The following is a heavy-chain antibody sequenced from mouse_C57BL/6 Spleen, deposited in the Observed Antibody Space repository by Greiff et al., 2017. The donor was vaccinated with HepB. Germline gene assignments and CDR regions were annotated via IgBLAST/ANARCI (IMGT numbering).Heavy chain of an antibody. CDR2: INPSTGGT. D-gene: IGHD2-4*01. V-gene: IGHV1-42*01. CDR1: GYSFTGYY. CDR3: ARGGITTIFDY. Sequence: VQLKESGPELVKPGASVKISCKASGYSFTGYYMNWVKQSPEKSLEWIGEINPSTGGTTYNQKFKAKATLTVDKSSSTAYMQLKSLTSEDSAVYYCARGGITTIFDYWGQGTTLTVSS. J-gene: IGHJ2*01.